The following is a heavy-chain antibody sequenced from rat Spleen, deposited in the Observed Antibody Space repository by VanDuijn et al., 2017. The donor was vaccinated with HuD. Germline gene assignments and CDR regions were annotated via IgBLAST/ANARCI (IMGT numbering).Heavy chain of an antibody. CDR1: GFTFSNFD. D-gene: IGHD1-11*01. Sequence: EVQLVESGGGLMQPGRSLKLSCAVSGFTFSNFDMAWVRQAPTKGLEWVASISPSGVTYYRDSVKGRFTISRDNAKSILFLEMDSLRSEDTATYYCARPTEGIAWFVYWGQGTLVTVSS. J-gene: IGHJ3*01. CDR2: ISPSGVT. CDR3: ARPTEGIAWFVY. V-gene: IGHV5-25*01.